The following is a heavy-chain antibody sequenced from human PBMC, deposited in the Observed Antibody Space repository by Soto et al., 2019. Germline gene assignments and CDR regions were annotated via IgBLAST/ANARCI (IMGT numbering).Heavy chain of an antibody. CDR3: ASLCSSTSCYFDGPNYYYYGMDV. J-gene: IGHJ6*02. CDR2: IWYDGSNK. V-gene: IGHV3-33*01. CDR1: GFTFSSYG. D-gene: IGHD2-2*01. Sequence: GGSLRLSCAASGFTFSSYGMHWVRQAPGKGLEWVAVIWYDGSNKYYADSVKGRFTISRDNSKNTLYLQMNSLRAEDTAVYYCASLCSSTSCYFDGPNYYYYGMDVWGQGTTVTVSS.